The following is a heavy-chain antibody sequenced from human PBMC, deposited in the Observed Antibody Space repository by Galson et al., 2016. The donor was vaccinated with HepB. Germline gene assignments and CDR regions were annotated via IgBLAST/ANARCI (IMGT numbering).Heavy chain of an antibody. CDR1: GDSVSSNSAG. Sequence: CAISGDSVSSNSAGWYWIRQSSSRGLEWLGRTYYRSKWHFDYAESVESRISINPDTAKNQFYLQLNSVTPEDTAIYYCARSYLLGRGFGSWGQGTLVTVSS. J-gene: IGHJ4*02. CDR2: TYYRSKWHF. V-gene: IGHV6-1*01. D-gene: IGHD7-27*01. CDR3: ARSYLLGRGFGS.